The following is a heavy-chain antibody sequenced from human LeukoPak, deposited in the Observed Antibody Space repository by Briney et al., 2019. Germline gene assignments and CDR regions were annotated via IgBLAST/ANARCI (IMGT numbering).Heavy chain of an antibody. J-gene: IGHJ4*02. CDR2: ISSSSSYI. CDR1: GFTFSSYS. Sequence: PGGSLRLSCAASGFTFSSYSMNWVRQAPGKGLEWVSSISSSSSYIYYADSVKGRFTISRDNAKNSLYLQMSSLRVEDTAVYYCARDSSSGYFFDYWGQGTLVTVSS. V-gene: IGHV3-21*01. D-gene: IGHD3-22*01. CDR3: ARDSSSGYFFDY.